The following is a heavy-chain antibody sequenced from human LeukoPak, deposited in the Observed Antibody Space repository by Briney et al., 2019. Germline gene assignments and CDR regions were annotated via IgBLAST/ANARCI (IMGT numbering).Heavy chain of an antibody. D-gene: IGHD3-10*01. CDR3: ARGFDSLTSAPRH. CDR2: IWYDGSNK. CDR1: GFTFSSYG. Sequence: GGSLRLSCEASGFTFSSYGMHWVRQAPGKGLEWVAVIWYDGSNKYYADSVKGRFTISRDNSKNTLYLQMNSLRAEDTAVYYCARGFDSLTSAPRHWGQGTLVTVSS. J-gene: IGHJ4*02. V-gene: IGHV3-33*01.